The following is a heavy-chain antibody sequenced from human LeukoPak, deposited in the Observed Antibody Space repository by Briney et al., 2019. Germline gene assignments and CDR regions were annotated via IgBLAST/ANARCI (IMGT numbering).Heavy chain of an antibody. Sequence: SETLSLTFSVSGGSISTHYWTWIRQSAGKGLEWIGRIYAGGSTNVNPSLKSRVTLSAVTSKNQFSLRLTSVTAADTAVYYCARALWANGLDSWGHGLLVTVSS. D-gene: IGHD2-8*01. CDR2: IYAGGST. CDR1: GGSISTHY. V-gene: IGHV4-4*07. CDR3: ARALWANGLDS. J-gene: IGHJ5*01.